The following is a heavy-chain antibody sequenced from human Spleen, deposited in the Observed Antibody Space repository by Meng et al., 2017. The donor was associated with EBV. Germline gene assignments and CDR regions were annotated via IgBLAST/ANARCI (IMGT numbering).Heavy chain of an antibody. CDR2: IHYLGNP. CDR1: GGSFSDFF. J-gene: IGHJ4*02. CDR3: ARGLGGHYPTMEY. Sequence: QVQLHQWGAGLVKPSETLSLTCGVSGGSFSDFFWTWIRQSPGKGLEWIGEIHYLGNPTYNPSLESRATISVDTSKKHFSLSLNSVTAADTAFYYCARGLGGHYPTMEYWGQGTLVTVSS. V-gene: IGHV4-34*01. D-gene: IGHD3-22*01.